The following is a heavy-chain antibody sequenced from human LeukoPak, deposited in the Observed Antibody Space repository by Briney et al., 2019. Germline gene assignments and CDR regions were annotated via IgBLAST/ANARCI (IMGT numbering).Heavy chain of an antibody. V-gene: IGHV3-33*01. CDR3: ARGVGSNHNHFDN. D-gene: IGHD5-24*01. Sequence: PGRSLRLSCAASGFSVSTNGMHWVRQAPGKGLEWVAVMWYDGNHVFYGDSVKGRFTISRDISKNTLYLQMNSLRAEDTAVYYCARGVGSNHNHFDNWGQGTLVTVSS. CDR2: MWYDGNHV. CDR1: GFSVSTNG. J-gene: IGHJ4*02.